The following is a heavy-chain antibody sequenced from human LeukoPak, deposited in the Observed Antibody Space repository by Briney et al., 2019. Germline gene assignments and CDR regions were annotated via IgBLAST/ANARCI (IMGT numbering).Heavy chain of an antibody. D-gene: IGHD4-17*01. V-gene: IGHV4-4*02. J-gene: IGHJ4*02. CDR3: ARNGAYALDY. Sequence: SGTLSLTCAVSGYSISSGHWWSWVRQPPGKGLEWIGEILHSGSTSYNPSLKSRVTISVDSPKNQLSLTLTSVTAADTAVYYCARNGAYALDYWGQGTLVTASS. CDR2: ILHSGST. CDR1: GYSISSGHW.